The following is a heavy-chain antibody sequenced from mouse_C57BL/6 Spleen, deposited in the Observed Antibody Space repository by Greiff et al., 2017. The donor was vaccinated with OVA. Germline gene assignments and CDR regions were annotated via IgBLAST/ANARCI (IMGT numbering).Heavy chain of an antibody. D-gene: IGHD2-1*01. V-gene: IGHV1-15*01. CDR2: IDPETGGT. Sequence: QVQLQQSGAELVRPGASVTLSCKASGYTFTDYEMHWVKQTPGHGLEWIGTIDPETGGTAYNQKFKGKAILTADKSSSTAYMELRSLTSEDSAVYYCTRSLYGNYGYWGQGTTLTVSS. CDR3: TRSLYGNYGY. CDR1: GYTFTDYE. J-gene: IGHJ2*01.